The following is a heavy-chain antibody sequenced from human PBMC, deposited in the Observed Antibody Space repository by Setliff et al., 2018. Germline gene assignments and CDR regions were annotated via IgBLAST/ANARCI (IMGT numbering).Heavy chain of an antibody. CDR3: ARQGASGAPHY. CDR2: FYYNTGAT. V-gene: IGHV4-39*01. J-gene: IGHJ4*02. D-gene: IGHD6-13*01. CDR1: GGSIVSKSFY. Sequence: PSETLSLTCTVSGGSIVSKSFYWGWMRQPPGKGLEWIGSFYYNTGATYYNPSLEGRGTISVDTSKNRFSLKLSSVTAADTAIYYCARQGASGAPHYWGQGTLVTVSS.